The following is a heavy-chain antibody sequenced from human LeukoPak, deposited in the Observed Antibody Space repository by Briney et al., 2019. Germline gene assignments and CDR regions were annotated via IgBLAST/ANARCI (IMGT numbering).Heavy chain of an antibody. CDR1: GGSISSYY. V-gene: IGHV4-59*08. J-gene: IGHJ4*02. CDR2: IYYSGST. Sequence: PSETLSLTCSVSGGSISSYYWSWIRQPPGKGLEWIGYIYYSGSTNYNPSLKSRVTISVDTSKNQFSLKLSSVTAADTAVYYCARGVGSSWYGDWGQGTLVTVSS. CDR3: ARGVGSSWYGD. D-gene: IGHD6-13*01.